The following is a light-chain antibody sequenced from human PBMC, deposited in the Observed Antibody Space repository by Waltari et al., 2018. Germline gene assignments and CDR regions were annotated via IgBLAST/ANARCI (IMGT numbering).Light chain of an antibody. V-gene: IGKV3-11*01. CDR2: DAS. J-gene: IGKJ4*01. Sequence: EIVLTQSQAALSLSPGASATLSCRASQTVDTYLAWYQQKPGQSPRLLIYDASNRATGLPARFSGGGSGTDFTLTISSLEPEDFALYYCQQHSSWPLTFGGGTEVEIK. CDR3: QQHSSWPLT. CDR1: QTVDTY.